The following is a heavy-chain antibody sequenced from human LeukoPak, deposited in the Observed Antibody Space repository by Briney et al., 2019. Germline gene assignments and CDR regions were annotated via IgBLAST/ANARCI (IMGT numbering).Heavy chain of an antibody. CDR3: AVGEQWLVDRVDY. Sequence: GGSLSLSCAASGCTFSGYEMHWVRQAPGKGLEWVSYISSSGSTIYYADSVKGRFTTSRDNAKNSLYLQMNSLRAEDTAVFYCAVGEQWLVDRVDYWGQGTLVTVSS. CDR2: ISSSGSTI. D-gene: IGHD6-19*01. CDR1: GCTFSGYE. V-gene: IGHV3-48*03. J-gene: IGHJ4*02.